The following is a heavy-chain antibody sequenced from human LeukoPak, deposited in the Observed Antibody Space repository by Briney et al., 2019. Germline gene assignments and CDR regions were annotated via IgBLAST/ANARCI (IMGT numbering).Heavy chain of an antibody. Sequence: PGGSLRLSCAASGFTFSRYAMSWVRQAPGKGLEWVSSISGSGGITYHAHSLKGRFTISRDNSKNTLFLQMNSLRAEDTAVYYCAKNTISGGHYQYYMDVWGKGTTVTVSS. D-gene: IGHD3-16*02. CDR2: ISGSGGIT. V-gene: IGHV3-23*01. J-gene: IGHJ6*03. CDR3: AKNTISGGHYQYYMDV. CDR1: GFTFSRYA.